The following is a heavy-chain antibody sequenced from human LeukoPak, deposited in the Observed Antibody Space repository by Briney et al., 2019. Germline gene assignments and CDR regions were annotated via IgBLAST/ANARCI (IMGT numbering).Heavy chain of an antibody. CDR1: GFTFSSYA. CDR3: ASPGPAAVDY. D-gene: IGHD2-2*01. V-gene: IGHV3-30-3*01. CDR2: ISYDGSNK. J-gene: IGHJ4*02. Sequence: GGSLRLSCAASGFTFSSYAMHWVRQAPGKGLEWVAVISYDGSNKYYADSVKGRFTISRDNSKNTLYLQMNSLRAEDTAVYYCASPGPAAVDYWGQGTLVTVSS.